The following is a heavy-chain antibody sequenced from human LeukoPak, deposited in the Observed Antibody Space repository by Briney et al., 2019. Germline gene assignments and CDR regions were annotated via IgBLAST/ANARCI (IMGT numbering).Heavy chain of an antibody. CDR3: AKDDRPLGTFDY. CDR2: ISGSGGST. V-gene: IGHV3-23*01. Sequence: GGSLRLSCAASGFTFSSYRMSWVRQARGKGLEWVSAISGSGGSTYYADSVKGRFTISRDNSKNTLYLQMNSLRAEDTAVYYCAKDDRPLGTFDYWGQGTLVTVSS. D-gene: IGHD7-27*01. CDR1: GFTFSSYR. J-gene: IGHJ4*02.